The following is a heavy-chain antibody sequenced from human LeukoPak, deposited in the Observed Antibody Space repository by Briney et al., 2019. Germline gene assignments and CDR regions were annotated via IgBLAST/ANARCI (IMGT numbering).Heavy chain of an antibody. J-gene: IGHJ4*02. Sequence: GGSLRLSCAASGFTFSSYGMHWVRQAPGKGLEWVAVISYDGRNIHYPDSVKGRFTISRDISTDTLWLQMDSLRTEDTAVYYCAKGPLRGTAAAIDYWGQGTLVTVSS. D-gene: IGHD2-2*01. CDR2: ISYDGRNI. CDR3: AKGPLRGTAAAIDY. CDR1: GFTFSSYG. V-gene: IGHV3-30*18.